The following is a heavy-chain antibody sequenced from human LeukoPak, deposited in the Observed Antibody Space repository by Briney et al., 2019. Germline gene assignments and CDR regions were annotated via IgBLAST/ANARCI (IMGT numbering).Heavy chain of an antibody. CDR1: GGSISSSNW. CDR3: ARGFLPPGSDFDY. V-gene: IGHV4-4*02. Sequence: SGTLSLTCAVSGGSISSSNWWSWVRQPPGKGLGWIGSIYFSGSTYYNPSLKSRVTISVDTSKNQFSLKLSSVTAADTAVYYCARGFLPPGSDFDYWGQGTLVTVSS. D-gene: IGHD3-10*01. J-gene: IGHJ4*02. CDR2: IYFSGST.